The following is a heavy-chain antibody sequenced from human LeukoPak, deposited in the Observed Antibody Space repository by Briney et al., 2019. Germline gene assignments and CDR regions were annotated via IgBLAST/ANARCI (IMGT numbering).Heavy chain of an antibody. V-gene: IGHV3-23*01. J-gene: IGHJ6*02. CDR1: GFIFDTHT. CDR2: ISGSGDST. CDR3: VRRAAVSGMDL. D-gene: IGHD1-14*01. Sequence: GGSLRLSCTGSGFIFDTHTLTWVRQAPGKGLEWVASISGSGDSTNYGDSVKGRFTISRDNFKRTVHLEMSNLRADDTAMYYCVRRAAVSGMDLWGLGTTVMVSS.